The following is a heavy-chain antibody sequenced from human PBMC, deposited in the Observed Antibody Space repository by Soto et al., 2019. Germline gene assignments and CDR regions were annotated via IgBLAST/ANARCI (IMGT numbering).Heavy chain of an antibody. J-gene: IGHJ3*01. CDR1: EFTFRSYW. V-gene: IGHV3-74*01. Sequence: EVQLVDSGGGLVQPGGSLRLSCAASEFTFRSYWMHWVRQSPGKGLVWVSRISGDGSSTNYADSVKGRFTISRDNAENTVYLQIDSLRAEDTAVYYCARSLPGTYGAFDLWGQGTMVTVSS. D-gene: IGHD1-7*01. CDR2: ISGDGSST. CDR3: ARSLPGTYGAFDL.